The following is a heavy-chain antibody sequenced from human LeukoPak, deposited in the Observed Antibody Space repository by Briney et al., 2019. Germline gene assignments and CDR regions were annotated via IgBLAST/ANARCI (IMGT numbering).Heavy chain of an antibody. V-gene: IGHV3-33*01. D-gene: IGHD3-22*01. CDR3: ARSYDRSGYYFRMVEY. Sequence: GGSLRLSCAASGFTFSSYGMHWVRQAPGKGLEWVALIWYDGSNKYYADSVKGRLTISRDNSKNTLYLEMNSLRAEDTAVYYCARSYDRSGYYFRMVEYWGQGTLVTVSS. CDR1: GFTFSSYG. CDR2: IWYDGSNK. J-gene: IGHJ4*02.